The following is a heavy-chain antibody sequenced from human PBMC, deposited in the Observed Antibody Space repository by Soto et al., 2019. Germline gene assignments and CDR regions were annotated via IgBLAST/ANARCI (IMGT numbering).Heavy chain of an antibody. J-gene: IGHJ1*01. V-gene: IGHV4-4*07. CDR2: IYTSGST. Sequence: PSETLSLTCTVSGDSISNYYWSWIRQPAGKGLEWIGRIYTSGSTYYNPSLKSRVTMSVDTSKNQFSLKLTSVTAADTAVYYCARSWDGTGYYNFWGQGTLVTVS. CDR1: GDSISNYY. CDR3: ARSWDGTGYYNF. D-gene: IGHD3-9*01.